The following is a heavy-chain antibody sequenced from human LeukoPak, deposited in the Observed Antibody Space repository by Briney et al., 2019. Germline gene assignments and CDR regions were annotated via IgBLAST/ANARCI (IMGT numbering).Heavy chain of an antibody. V-gene: IGHV4-61*01. J-gene: IGHJ4*02. Sequence: SETLSLTCAVSGGSVNRGTFFWTWIRKPPGKGLEWIGYISNSGSTNYHPSLKSRVTISSDTSKNQFSLKLSSVTAADTAVYYCARSAPRCSTSCYVDFDYWGQGTLVTVSS. CDR3: ARSAPRCSTSCYVDFDY. CDR1: GGSVNRGTFF. D-gene: IGHD2-2*01. CDR2: ISNSGST.